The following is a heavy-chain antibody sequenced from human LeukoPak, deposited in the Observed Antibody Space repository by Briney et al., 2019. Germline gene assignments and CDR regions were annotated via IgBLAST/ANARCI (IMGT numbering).Heavy chain of an antibody. J-gene: IGHJ4*02. D-gene: IGHD6-25*01. CDR1: GFTFSSYA. CDR3: ARDKSLYSSGGGFDY. Sequence: PGGSLRLSCAASGFTFSSYAMHWVRQAPGKGLEWVAVISYDGSNKYYADSVKGRFTISRDNSKNTLYLQMNSLRAEDTAVYYCARDKSLYSSGGGFDYWGQGTLVTVSS. V-gene: IGHV3-30-3*01. CDR2: ISYDGSNK.